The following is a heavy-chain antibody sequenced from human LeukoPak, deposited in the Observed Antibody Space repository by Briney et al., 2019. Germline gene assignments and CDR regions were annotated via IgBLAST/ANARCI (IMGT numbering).Heavy chain of an antibody. CDR2: IHGGADIP. V-gene: IGHV3-23*01. CDR3: GRDPNGNYIGAFEM. Sequence: GGSLRLSCTASGFTFSHYDMTWVRQAPGKGLEWVSSIHGGADIPSYADSVKGRFTISRDNSKNTLFLEMNCLRGEDTAVYYCGRDPNGNYIGAFEMWGPGTKVTVSS. J-gene: IGHJ3*02. CDR1: GFTFSHYD. D-gene: IGHD1-7*01.